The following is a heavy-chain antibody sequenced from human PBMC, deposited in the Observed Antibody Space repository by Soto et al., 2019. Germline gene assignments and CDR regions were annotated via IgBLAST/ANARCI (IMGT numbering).Heavy chain of an antibody. J-gene: IGHJ4*02. V-gene: IGHV3-21*01. D-gene: IGHD5-12*01. CDR1: GFTFSSYS. CDR2: ISSSSSYI. CDR3: ARGGGYSGYDLVPGWLDY. Sequence: GGSLRLSCAASGFTFSSYSMNWVRQAPGKGLEWVSSISSSSSYIYYADSVKGRFTISRDNAKNSLYLQMNSLRAEDTAVYYCARGGGYSGYDLVPGWLDYWGQGTLVTVSS.